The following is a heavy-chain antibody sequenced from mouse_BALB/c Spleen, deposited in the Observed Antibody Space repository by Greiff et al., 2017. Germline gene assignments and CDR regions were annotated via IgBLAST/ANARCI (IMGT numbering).Heavy chain of an antibody. Sequence: EVKLEESGPGLVKPSQTVSLTCTVTGISITTGNYSWSWIRQFPGNKLEWIGYIYYSGTITYNPSLTSRTTITRDTSKNQFFLEMNSLTAEDTATYYGARLYDGYDRGYFDVWGAGTTVTVAA. D-gene: IGHD2-2*01. CDR3: ARLYDGYDRGYFDV. CDR1: GISITTGNYS. CDR2: IYYSGTI. J-gene: IGHJ1*01. V-gene: IGHV3-5*02.